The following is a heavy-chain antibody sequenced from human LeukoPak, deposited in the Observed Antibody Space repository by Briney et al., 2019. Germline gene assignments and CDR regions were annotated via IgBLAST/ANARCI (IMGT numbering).Heavy chain of an antibody. V-gene: IGHV3-74*01. Sequence: GGSLRLSCAASGFLFSDVWMHWVRQAPGKGLVWVSRISKDGSSTYYADSVKGRFTISRDNAKNTLYLQMNSLRAEDTAVYYCARDEVGVGATHDYWGQGTLVTVSS. D-gene: IGHD1-26*01. J-gene: IGHJ4*02. CDR2: ISKDGSST. CDR3: ARDEVGVGATHDY. CDR1: GFLFSDVW.